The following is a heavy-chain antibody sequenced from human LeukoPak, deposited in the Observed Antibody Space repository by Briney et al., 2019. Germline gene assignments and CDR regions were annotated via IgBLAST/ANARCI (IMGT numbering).Heavy chain of an antibody. J-gene: IGHJ4*02. CDR1: GFTFTTCA. V-gene: IGHV3-23*01. D-gene: IGHD6-13*01. Sequence: GGSLRLSCAASGFTFTTCAMSWVRQAPGKGLEWVSTVSSGGGSTYFADSAKGRFTISRDNSKNTLYLQMNSLRTEDTAVYYYAKGGSSSWNSWGQGTLVTVSS. CDR3: AKGGSSSWNS. CDR2: VSSGGGST.